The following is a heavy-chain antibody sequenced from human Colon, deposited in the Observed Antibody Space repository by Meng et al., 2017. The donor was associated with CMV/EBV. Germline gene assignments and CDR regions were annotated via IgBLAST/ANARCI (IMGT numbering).Heavy chain of an antibody. V-gene: IGHV4-4*07. CDR3: ARAGARGVPVDL. CDR1: CYYIKNYY. Sequence: QVPQTGSGTKLVKPSATLSLTGSSSCYYIKNYYSTSLRQPAGKELEWLGRIHYSGGTDDNPSLKSRVTLSIDTAKNQLSLKIYSVTAADTAVYYCARAGARGVPVDLWGQGTLVTVSS. J-gene: IGHJ4*02. D-gene: IGHD3-10*01. CDR2: IHYSGGT.